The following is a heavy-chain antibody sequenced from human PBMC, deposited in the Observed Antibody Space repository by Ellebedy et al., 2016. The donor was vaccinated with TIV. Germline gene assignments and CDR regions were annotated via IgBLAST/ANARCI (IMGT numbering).Heavy chain of an antibody. D-gene: IGHD3-22*01. CDR2: IKHDGSEK. CDR1: GFTFSTYW. Sequence: PGGSLRLSCAASGFTFSTYWMSWVRQAPGKGLEWVANIKHDGSEKYYVDSVKGRFTISRDNAKNSLYLQLNSLRAEDTAVYYCARPYSYDGSAYYAPDYWGQGTLVTVSS. CDR3: ARPYSYDGSAYYAPDY. J-gene: IGHJ4*02. V-gene: IGHV3-7*01.